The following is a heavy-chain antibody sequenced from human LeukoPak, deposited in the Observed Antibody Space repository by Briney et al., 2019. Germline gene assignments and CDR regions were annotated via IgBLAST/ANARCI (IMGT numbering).Heavy chain of an antibody. V-gene: IGHV3-66*01. CDR2: IYSGGST. Sequence: PGGSLRLSCAASGSTVSSNYMSWVRQAPGKGLEWVSVIYSGGSTYYADSVKGRFTISRDNSKNTLYLQMNSLRAEDTAVYYCARAHSSSWYAIDYWGQGTLVTVSS. CDR1: GSTVSSNY. CDR3: ARAHSSSWYAIDY. D-gene: IGHD6-13*01. J-gene: IGHJ4*02.